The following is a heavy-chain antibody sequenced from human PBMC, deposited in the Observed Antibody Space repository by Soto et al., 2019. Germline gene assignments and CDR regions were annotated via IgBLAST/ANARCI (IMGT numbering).Heavy chain of an antibody. V-gene: IGHV1-18*01. CDR3: ARDLTTPVLYYYYGMDV. CDR2: ISAYNGNT. CDR1: GYTFTSYG. D-gene: IGHD4-17*01. J-gene: IGHJ6*02. Sequence: ASVKVSCKASGYTFTSYGISWVRQAPGQGLEWMGWISAYNGNTNYAQQLQGRVTMTTDTSTSTAYMELRSLRSDDTAVYYCARDLTTPVLYYYYGMDVWGQGTTVTVSS.